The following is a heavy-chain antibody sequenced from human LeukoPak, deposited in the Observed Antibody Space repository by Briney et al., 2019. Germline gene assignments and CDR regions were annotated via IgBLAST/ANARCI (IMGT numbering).Heavy chain of an antibody. D-gene: IGHD5-12*01. V-gene: IGHV4-59*01. CDR2: AYNNGET. CDR3: AGTTRWLAFDY. J-gene: IGHJ4*02. Sequence: PSETLSLTCTVSGDSINNDYWSWIRQPPGKRLEYIVCAYNNGETNYNPSLKSRVAISVDTSKNHLSLNLSSVTAADTATYYCAGTTRWLAFDYWGQGILVTVSS. CDR1: GDSINNDY.